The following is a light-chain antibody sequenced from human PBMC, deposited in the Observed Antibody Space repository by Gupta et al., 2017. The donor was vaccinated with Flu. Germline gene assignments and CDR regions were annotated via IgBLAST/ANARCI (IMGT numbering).Light chain of an antibody. CDR3: LPIYVSRPPWV. V-gene: IGLV7-43*01. J-gene: IGLJ3*02. CDR2: RTN. CDR1: TGAVTIDYY. Sequence: QTVVTQEPSLTVSPGGTVTLTCASSTGAVTIDYYPNWLQQKPGQAPRLLIYRTNNKHYWTPARFSGSLFGGTAALNMTGVQPEDEAAYFCLPIYVSRPPWVFGGGTKLPVL.